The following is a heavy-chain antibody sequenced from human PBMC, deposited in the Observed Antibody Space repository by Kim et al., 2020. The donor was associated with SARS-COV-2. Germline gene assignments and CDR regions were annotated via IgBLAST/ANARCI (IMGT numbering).Heavy chain of an antibody. CDR1: GGSISSSSYY. J-gene: IGHJ4*02. D-gene: IGHD6-25*01. CDR2: IYYSGST. CDR3: ARTLRHIAADTYSFDY. V-gene: IGHV4-39*01. Sequence: SETLSLTCTVSGGSISSSSYYWGWIRQPPGKGLEWIGSIYYSGSTYYNPSLKSRVTISVDTSKNQFSLKLSSVTAADTAVYYCARTLRHIAADTYSFDYLFQGTLVTVSS.